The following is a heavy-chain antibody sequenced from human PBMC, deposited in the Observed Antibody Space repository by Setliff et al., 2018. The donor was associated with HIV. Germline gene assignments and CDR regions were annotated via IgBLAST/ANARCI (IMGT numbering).Heavy chain of an antibody. CDR3: AKDSDFGGTTNWFDP. Sequence: GASVKVSCKASGYTFTTYAMHWVRQAPGQRLEWMGWINAGNGNTKYSQKFQGRVTITRDISIATAYMDLSRLTSDDTAVYYCAKDSDFGGTTNWFDPWGQGTLVTVSS. CDR1: GYTFTTYA. V-gene: IGHV1-3*01. CDR2: INAGNGNT. D-gene: IGHD3-10*01. J-gene: IGHJ5*02.